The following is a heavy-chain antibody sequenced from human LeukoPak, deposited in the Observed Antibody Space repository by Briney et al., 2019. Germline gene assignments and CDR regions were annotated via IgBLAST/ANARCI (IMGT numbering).Heavy chain of an antibody. J-gene: IGHJ4*02. V-gene: IGHV1-69*13. D-gene: IGHD3-22*01. CDR2: IIPIFGTA. CDR1: GGTFSSYA. CDR3: ARERYYDSSGYRVH. Sequence: ASVKVSCKASGGTFSSYAISWVRQAPGQGLEWMGGIIPIFGTANYAQKFQGRVTITADESTSTAYMELSSLRSEDTAVYYCARERYYDSSGYRVHWGQETLVTVSS.